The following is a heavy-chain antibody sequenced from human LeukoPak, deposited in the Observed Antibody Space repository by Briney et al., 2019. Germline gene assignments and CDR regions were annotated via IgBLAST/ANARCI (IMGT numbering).Heavy chain of an antibody. V-gene: IGHV4-31*03. D-gene: IGHD2-2*01. CDR2: IYYSGST. J-gene: IGHJ4*02. Sequence: SQTLSLTCTVSRGSISSGGYYWSWIRQHPGKGLEWSGYIYYSGSTYYNPSLKSRVTISVDTSKNQFSLKLSSVTAADTAVYYCARGGPGTMPKEWGQGTLVTVSS. CDR1: RGSISSGGYY. CDR3: ARGGPGTMPKE.